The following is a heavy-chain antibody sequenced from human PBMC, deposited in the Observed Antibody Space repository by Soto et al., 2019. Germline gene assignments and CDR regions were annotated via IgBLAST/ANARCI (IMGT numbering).Heavy chain of an antibody. CDR3: APRRRTSLGAFDT. V-gene: IGHV2-5*02. CDR1: GLSLNTSGLG. Sequence: QITLKESGPTLVKPTQTLTLTCTFSGLSLNTSGLGVGWIRQPPGKALEWLALIYWDDDKRYSPSLRSRFTITKHSSKNQVVLTMTNMDTVDTATYCCAPRRRTSLGAFDTWGHGTMVPVSS. J-gene: IGHJ3*02. CDR2: IYWDDDK.